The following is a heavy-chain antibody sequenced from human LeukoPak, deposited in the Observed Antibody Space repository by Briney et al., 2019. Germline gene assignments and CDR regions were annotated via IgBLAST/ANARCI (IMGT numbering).Heavy chain of an antibody. CDR1: GFTFSSYA. J-gene: IGHJ5*02. CDR3: AKDWTSGYSSSWLYNWFDA. CDR2: ISGSGGST. V-gene: IGHV3-23*01. Sequence: PGGSLRLSCAASGFTFSSYAMSRVRQAPGKGLEWVSAISGSGGSTYYADSVKGRFTISRDNSKNTLYLQMNSLRAEDTAVYYCAKDWTSGYSSSWLYNWFDAWGQGTLVTVSS. D-gene: IGHD6-13*01.